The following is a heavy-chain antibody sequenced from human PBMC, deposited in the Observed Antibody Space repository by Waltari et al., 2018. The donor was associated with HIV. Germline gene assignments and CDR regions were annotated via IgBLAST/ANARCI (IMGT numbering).Heavy chain of an antibody. V-gene: IGHV3-13*01. CDR3: ARGVGYYYGMDV. D-gene: IGHD1-26*01. CDR1: GFTFSSYD. J-gene: IGHJ6*02. Sequence: EVQLVESGGGLVQPGGSLRLSCAASGFTFSSYDMHWVRQATGKGLEWVSAIGTAGDTYYPGSVKGRFTISRENAKNSLYLQMNSLRAGDTAVYYCARGVGYYYGMDVWGQGTTVTVSS. CDR2: IGTAGDT.